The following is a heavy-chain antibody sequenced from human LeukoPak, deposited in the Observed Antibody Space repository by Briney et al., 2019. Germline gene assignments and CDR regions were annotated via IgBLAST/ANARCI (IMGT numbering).Heavy chain of an antibody. J-gene: IGHJ5*02. CDR3: AREWWVYVFWTGENWFDP. Sequence: ASVKVSCKASGYPFTTYGINWVRQAPGQGLEWMGWISTYNGDTNYAQKFQGRVTMSTDTSTSTAYIELRSLTSDDTAAYYFAREWWVYVFWTGENWFDPWGRGTLVTVSS. V-gene: IGHV1-18*01. D-gene: IGHD3-3*01. CDR2: ISTYNGDT. CDR1: GYPFTTYG.